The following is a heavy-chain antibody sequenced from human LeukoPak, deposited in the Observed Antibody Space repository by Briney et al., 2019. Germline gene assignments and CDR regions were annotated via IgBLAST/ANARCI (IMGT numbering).Heavy chain of an antibody. CDR3: ARDPVDI. Sequence: GASVKVSCKASAYTFTDYYVHWVRQAPGQGLEWMGRINPSSGDTNYAQNFQGRVTMTRDTSISTAYMELSRLRSDDTAVYYCARDPVDIWGQGTMVTVSS. V-gene: IGHV1-2*06. J-gene: IGHJ3*02. CDR2: INPSSGDT. CDR1: AYTFTDYY.